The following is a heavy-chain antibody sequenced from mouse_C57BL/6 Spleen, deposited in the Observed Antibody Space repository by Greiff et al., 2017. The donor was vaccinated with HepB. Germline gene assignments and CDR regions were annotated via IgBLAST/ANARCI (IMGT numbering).Heavy chain of an antibody. D-gene: IGHD4-1*01. Sequence: EVKLVESGPGLVKPSQSLSLTCSVTGYSITSGYYWNWIRQFPGNKLEWMGYISYDGSNNYNPSLKNRISITRDTSKNQFFLKLNSVTTEDTATYYCARKLGREGWFAYWGQGTLVTVSA. CDR3: ARKLGREGWFAY. V-gene: IGHV3-6*01. J-gene: IGHJ3*01. CDR2: ISYDGSN. CDR1: GYSITSGYY.